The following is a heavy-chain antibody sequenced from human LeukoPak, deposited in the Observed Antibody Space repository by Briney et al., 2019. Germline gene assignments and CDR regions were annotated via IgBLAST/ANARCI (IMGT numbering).Heavy chain of an antibody. CDR2: ISGSGSST. CDR3: SKLGNDNVWGTYRDNWFDP. CDR1: GFTFSSYA. Sequence: GGSLRLSCAASGFTFSSYAMSWVRQPPGKGLEWVSGISGSGSSTYYADSVKGRFTISRDNSKNALYLQINSLRAADTAVYYCSKLGNDNVWGTYRDNWFDPWGQGTLVTVSS. J-gene: IGHJ5*02. D-gene: IGHD3-16*02. V-gene: IGHV3-23*01.